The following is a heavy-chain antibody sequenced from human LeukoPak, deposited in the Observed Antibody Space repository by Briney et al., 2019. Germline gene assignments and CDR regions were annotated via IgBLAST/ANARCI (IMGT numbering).Heavy chain of an antibody. CDR3: ARGSTGGATSTYYFDY. CDR2: INHSGST. J-gene: IGHJ4*02. D-gene: IGHD1-26*01. V-gene: IGHV4-34*01. CDR1: GGSFSGYY. Sequence: SETLSLTCAVYGGSFSGYYWSWIRQPPGKGLEWIGEINHSGSTNYNPSLKSRVTISVDTSKNQFSLKLSSVTAADTAVHYCARGSTGGATSTYYFDYWGQGTLVTVSS.